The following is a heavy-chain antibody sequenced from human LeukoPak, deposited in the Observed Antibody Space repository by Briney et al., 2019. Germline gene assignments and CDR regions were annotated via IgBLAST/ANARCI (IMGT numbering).Heavy chain of an antibody. CDR3: ARTNLFVDTAVNDAFDV. Sequence: GGSLRLSCAASGFTFSSYGMHWVRQAPGKGREWVAVIRYDGSDKYYADSVKGRFTISRDNSKSTLYLQMSSLRAEDTAVYYCARTNLFVDTAVNDAFDVWGQGTMVIVSS. J-gene: IGHJ3*01. D-gene: IGHD5-18*01. V-gene: IGHV3-33*01. CDR2: IRYDGSDK. CDR1: GFTFSSYG.